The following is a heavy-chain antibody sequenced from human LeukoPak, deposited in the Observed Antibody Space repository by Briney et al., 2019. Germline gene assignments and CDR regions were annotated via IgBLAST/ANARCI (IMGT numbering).Heavy chain of an antibody. CDR2: FDPEDSET. V-gene: IGHV1-24*01. CDR1: GYTLTELS. D-gene: IGHD1-26*01. CDR3: ATGLGATSYYYYGMDV. J-gene: IGHJ6*02. Sequence: ASVKVSCKVSGYTLTELSMHWVRQAPGKGLEWMGGFDPEDSETIYAQKFQGRVTMTEDTSTDTAYMELSSLRSEDTAVYYCATGLGATSYYYYGMDVWGQGTTVTVSS.